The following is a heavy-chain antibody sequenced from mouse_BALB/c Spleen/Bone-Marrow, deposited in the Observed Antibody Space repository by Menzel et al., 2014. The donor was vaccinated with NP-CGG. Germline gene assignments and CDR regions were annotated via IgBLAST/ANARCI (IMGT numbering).Heavy chain of an antibody. Sequence: EVKLVESGGGLGQPGGSLRLSCATSGFTFTDYYMSWVRQPPGKALEWLGFIRNKANGYTTEYSASVKGRFTISRDNSQSILYLQMNTLRAEDSATYYCARVTTAWFAYLNQATLVTVSA. CDR1: GFTFTDYY. D-gene: IGHD1-1*01. CDR2: IRNKANGYTT. J-gene: IGHJ3*01. V-gene: IGHV7-3*02. CDR3: ARVTTAWFAY.